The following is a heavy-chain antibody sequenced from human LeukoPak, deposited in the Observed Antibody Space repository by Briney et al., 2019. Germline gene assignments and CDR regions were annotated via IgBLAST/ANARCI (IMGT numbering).Heavy chain of an antibody. CDR2: IYYSGST. D-gene: IGHD3-10*01. V-gene: IGHV4-59*01. CDR3: ARETTMVPGDY. J-gene: IGHJ4*02. CDR1: GGSISSYY. Sequence: PSETLSLTCTVSGGSISSYYWSWIRQPPGKGLGWIGYIYYSGSTNYNPSLKSRVTISVDTSKNQFSLKLSSVTAADTAVYYCARETTMVPGDYWGQGTLVTVSS.